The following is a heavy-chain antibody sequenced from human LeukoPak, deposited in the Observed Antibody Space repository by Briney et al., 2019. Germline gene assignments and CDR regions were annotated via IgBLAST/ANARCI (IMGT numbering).Heavy chain of an antibody. CDR1: GGSISSSNW. CDR2: IYHSGST. Sequence: PSETLSLTCAVSGGSISSSNWWSWVRQPPGKGLEWIGEIYHSGSTNYNPSLKSRVTISVDKSKNQFSLKLNSVTAADTAVYYCARGTRGGIAAARPFDYWGQGTLVTVSS. J-gene: IGHJ4*02. V-gene: IGHV4-4*02. CDR3: ARGTRGGIAAARPFDY. D-gene: IGHD6-13*01.